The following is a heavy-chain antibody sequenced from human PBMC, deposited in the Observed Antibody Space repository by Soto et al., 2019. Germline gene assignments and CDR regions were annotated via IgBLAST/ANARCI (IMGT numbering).Heavy chain of an antibody. CDR2: IIPIVGTA. J-gene: IGHJ6*02. D-gene: IGHD5-12*01. CDR1: GGTFSSYA. CDR3: ASSVAKDYYDCMDV. V-gene: IGHV1-69*12. Sequence: QVQLVQSGAEVKKPGSSVKVSCKASGGTFSSYAISWVRQAPGQGLVWMGGIIPIVGTANYAHKFQGRITITGDESTSTAYMELSSLRSEDTAVYYCASSVAKDYYDCMDVWGQGTTVTVSS.